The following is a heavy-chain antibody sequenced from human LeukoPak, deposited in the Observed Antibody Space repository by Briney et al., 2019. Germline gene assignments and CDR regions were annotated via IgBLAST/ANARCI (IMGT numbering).Heavy chain of an antibody. CDR2: IYYSGST. V-gene: IGHV4-39*07. CDR3: ARVEGYSYGLFDY. D-gene: IGHD5-18*01. CDR1: GGSISSSSYY. Sequence: SETLSLTCTVSGGSISSSSYYWGWIRQPPGKGLEWIGSIYYSGSTYYNPSLKSRVTISVDTSKNQFSLKLSSVTAADTAVYYCARVEGYSYGLFDYWGQGTLVTVSS. J-gene: IGHJ4*02.